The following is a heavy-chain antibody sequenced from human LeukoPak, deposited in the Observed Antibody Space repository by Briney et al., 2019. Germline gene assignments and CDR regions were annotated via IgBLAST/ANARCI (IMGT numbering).Heavy chain of an antibody. CDR1: GYTFTGYY. D-gene: IGHD2-2*01. V-gene: IGHV1-2*02. J-gene: IGHJ4*02. CDR2: MNPYSGGT. Sequence: ASVKVSCKASGYTFTGYYMHWVRQAPGQGLEWMGWMNPYSGGTNYAQKFQGRVTMARDTSISTAYMELSRLRSDDTAVYYCVRDRTKYCSSTSCPLDYWGQGTLVTVSS. CDR3: VRDRTKYCSSTSCPLDY.